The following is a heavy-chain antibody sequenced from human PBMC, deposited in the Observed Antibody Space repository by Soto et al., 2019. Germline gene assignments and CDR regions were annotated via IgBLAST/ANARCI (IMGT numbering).Heavy chain of an antibody. CDR3: ARETLSWFDP. Sequence: QVQLVQSGAEVKKPGASVKVSCKASGYTFTSYDINWVRQATGQGLEWMGWMNPNSGNTGFAQKFQGRVTMTRNTSISTAYMERRSLRSEDTAVNYCARETLSWFDPWGQGTVVTVSS. CDR2: MNPNSGNT. CDR1: GYTFTSYD. J-gene: IGHJ5*02. V-gene: IGHV1-8*01.